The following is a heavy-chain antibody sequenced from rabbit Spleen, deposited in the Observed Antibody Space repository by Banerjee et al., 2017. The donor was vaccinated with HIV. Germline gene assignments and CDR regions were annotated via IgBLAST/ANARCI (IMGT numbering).Heavy chain of an antibody. CDR1: GVSFSGNYY. D-gene: IGHD8-1*01. CDR2: IDTGSSGFT. CDR3: ARDSGSSFSSYGMDL. V-gene: IGHV1S40*01. J-gene: IGHJ6*01. Sequence: QSLEESGGDLVKPGASLTLTCIASGVSFSGNYYMCWVRQAPGKGLEWIACIDTGSSGFTYFASWAKGRFTISKTSSTTVTLQMTSLTAADTATYFCARDSGSSFSSYGMDLWGPGTLVTVS.